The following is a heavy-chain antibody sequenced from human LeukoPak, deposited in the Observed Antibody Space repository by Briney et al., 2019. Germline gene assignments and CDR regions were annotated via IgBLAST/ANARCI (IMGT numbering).Heavy chain of an antibody. Sequence: PSETLSLTCTVSGGSISSSSYYWGWIRQPPGKGLEWIGSIYYSGSTYYNPSLKSRVTISVDTSKNQFSLKLSSVTAADTAVYYCARVYGSGSRTSTLGYWGQGTLVTVSS. CDR1: GGSISSSSYY. J-gene: IGHJ4*02. CDR3: ARVYGSGSRTSTLGY. D-gene: IGHD3-10*01. V-gene: IGHV4-39*07. CDR2: IYYSGST.